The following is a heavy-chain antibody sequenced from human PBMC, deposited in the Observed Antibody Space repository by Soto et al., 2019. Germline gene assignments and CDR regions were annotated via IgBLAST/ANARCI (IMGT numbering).Heavy chain of an antibody. CDR1: GGSISSSSYY. CDR2: IYYSGST. D-gene: IGHD5-12*01. J-gene: IGHJ3*02. V-gene: IGHV4-39*01. Sequence: SETLSLTCTVSGGSISSSSYYWGWIRQPPGKGLEWIGSIYYSGSTYYNPSLKSRVTISVDTSKNQFSLKLSSVTAADTAVYYCARHKREGILRLGSVDIWGQGTMVT. CDR3: ARHKREGILRLGSVDI.